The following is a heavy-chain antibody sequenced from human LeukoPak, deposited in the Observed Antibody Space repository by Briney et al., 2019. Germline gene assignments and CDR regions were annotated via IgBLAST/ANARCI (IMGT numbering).Heavy chain of an antibody. D-gene: IGHD2-15*01. CDR2: INHSGST. CDR1: GGSFSGYY. Sequence: SGTLSLTCAVYGGSFSGYYWSWIRQPPGKGLEWIGEINHSGSTNYNPSLKSRVTISVDTSKNQFSLKLSSVTAADTAVYYCARGRIVVVVAATPGEDFYNWFDPWGQGTLVTVSS. V-gene: IGHV4-34*01. J-gene: IGHJ5*02. CDR3: ARGRIVVVVAATPGEDFYNWFDP.